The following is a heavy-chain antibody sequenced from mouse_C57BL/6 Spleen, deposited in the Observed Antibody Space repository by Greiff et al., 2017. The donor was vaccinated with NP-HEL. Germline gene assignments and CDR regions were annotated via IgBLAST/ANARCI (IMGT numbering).Heavy chain of an antibody. D-gene: IGHD1-1*01. V-gene: IGHV1-80*01. J-gene: IGHJ2*01. Sequence: VQLQQSGAELVKPGASVKISCKASGYAFSSYWMNWVKQRPGKGLEWIGQIYPGDGDTNYNGKFKGKATLTADKSSSTAYMQLSSLTSEDSAVYFCARPYYGSSLFDYWGQGTTLTVSS. CDR3: ARPYYGSSLFDY. CDR2: IYPGDGDT. CDR1: GYAFSSYW.